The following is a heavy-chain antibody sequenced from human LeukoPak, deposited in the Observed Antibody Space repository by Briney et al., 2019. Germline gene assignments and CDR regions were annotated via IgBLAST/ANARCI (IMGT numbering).Heavy chain of an antibody. D-gene: IGHD3-3*01. V-gene: IGHV3-15*01. CDR2: IKSKTDGGTT. Sequence: GGSLRLSCAATGFTFTNAWMSWVRQAPGKGLAWVGRIKSKTDGGTTDYAAPVKGRFTMSRDDSKNMLYLQMNSLKTEDTAVYYCTTDPNYDSWSGYYEIRDYWGQGTLVSVSS. J-gene: IGHJ4*02. CDR3: TTDPNYDSWSGYYEIRDY. CDR1: GFTFTNAW.